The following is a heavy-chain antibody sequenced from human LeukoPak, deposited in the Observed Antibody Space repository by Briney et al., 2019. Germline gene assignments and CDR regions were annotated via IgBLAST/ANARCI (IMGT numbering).Heavy chain of an antibody. Sequence: GASVKVSCKASGGTFSSYAISWVRQAPGQGLEWMGRIIPIFGIANYAQKFQGRVTITADKSTSTAYMELSSLRSEDTAVYYCARDLRVAGDFDWLLYERYYYYGMDVWGKGTTVTVSS. D-gene: IGHD3-9*01. CDR3: ARDLRVAGDFDWLLYERYYYYGMDV. J-gene: IGHJ6*04. CDR1: GGTFSSYA. V-gene: IGHV1-69*04. CDR2: IIPIFGIA.